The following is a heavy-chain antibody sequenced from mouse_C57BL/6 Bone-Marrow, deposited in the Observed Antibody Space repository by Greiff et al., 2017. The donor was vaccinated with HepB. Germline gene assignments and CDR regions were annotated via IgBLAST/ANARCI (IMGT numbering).Heavy chain of an antibody. CDR3: TRSGEDAMDY. CDR1: GYTFTDYE. V-gene: IGHV1-15*01. Sequence: VQLQQSGAELVRPGASVTLSCKASGYTFTDYEMHWVKQTPVHGLEWIGAIEPETGGTAYNQKFKGKAILTADKSSSTAYMELRSLTSEDSAVYYCTRSGEDAMDYWGQGTSVTVSS. CDR2: IEPETGGT. D-gene: IGHD3-1*01. J-gene: IGHJ4*01.